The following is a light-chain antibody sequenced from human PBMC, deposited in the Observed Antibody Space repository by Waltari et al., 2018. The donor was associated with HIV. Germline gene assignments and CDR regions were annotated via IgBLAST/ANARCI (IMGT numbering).Light chain of an antibody. CDR2: EVT. J-gene: IGLJ2*01. CDR1: SSDVGGYNY. CDR3: SSYAGTNNLL. V-gene: IGLV2-8*01. Sequence: QSALTQPPSASGSPGQSVTISCTGTSSDVGGYNYVSWYQQHPGKAPKLMNYEVTKLPAGFPDRFSGSKSGNTASLTVSGLQAEDEADYYCSSYAGTNNLLFGGGTKLTVL.